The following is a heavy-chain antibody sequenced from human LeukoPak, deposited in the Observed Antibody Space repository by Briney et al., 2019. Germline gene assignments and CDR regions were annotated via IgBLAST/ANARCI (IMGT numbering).Heavy chain of an antibody. J-gene: IGHJ6*04. CDR3: ASSSDIYGSGSYFNSLGDV. Sequence: GGSLRLSCTVSGFTVSSNSMSWVRQAPGKGLEWVSFIYSDNTHYSDSVKGRFTISRDNSKNTLYLQMNSLRAEDTAVYYCASSSDIYGSGSYFNSLGDVWGKGTTVSISS. CDR2: IYSDNT. V-gene: IGHV3-53*01. CDR1: GFTVSSNS. D-gene: IGHD3-10*01.